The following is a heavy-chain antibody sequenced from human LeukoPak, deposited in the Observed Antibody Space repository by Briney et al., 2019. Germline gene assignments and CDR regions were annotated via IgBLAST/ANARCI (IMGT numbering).Heavy chain of an antibody. CDR1: GFTFDDYA. CDR2: ISWNSGSI. J-gene: IGHJ5*02. D-gene: IGHD2-8*01. CDR3: ARGPLGYCTNGVCPTNWFDP. Sequence: GGSLRLSCAASGFTFDDYAMHWVRQAPGKGLEWVSGISWNSGSIGYADSVKGRFTISRDNAKNSLYLQMNSLRAEDTAVYYCARGPLGYCTNGVCPTNWFDPWGQGTLVTVSS. V-gene: IGHV3-9*01.